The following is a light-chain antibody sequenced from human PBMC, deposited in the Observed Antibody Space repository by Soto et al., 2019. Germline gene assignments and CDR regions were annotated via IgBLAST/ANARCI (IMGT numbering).Light chain of an antibody. V-gene: IGKV3-15*01. Sequence: EIVLTQSPGTLSLSPGERATLSCRASPSVSGSNLAWYQQKPGQAPRLLIYGASTRATGIPARFSGSGSGTEFTLTISSLQSEDFAVYYCQQYNNWLWTFGQGTKVDI. J-gene: IGKJ1*01. CDR1: PSVSGSN. CDR3: QQYNNWLWT. CDR2: GAS.